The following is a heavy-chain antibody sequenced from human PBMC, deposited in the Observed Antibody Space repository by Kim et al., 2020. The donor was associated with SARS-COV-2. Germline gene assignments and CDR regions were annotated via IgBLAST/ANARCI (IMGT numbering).Heavy chain of an antibody. J-gene: IGHJ1*01. V-gene: IGHV4-59*13. CDR1: GGSISSYY. CDR3: ARGGYSSSSVTQY. CDR2: IYYSGST. D-gene: IGHD6-6*01. Sequence: SETLSLTCTVSGGSISSYYWNWIRQPPGKGLEWIGYIYYSGSTNYNPSLESRVTMSADTSKNQVSLKLSSVTAADTAMYYCARGGYSSSSVTQYWGQGTL.